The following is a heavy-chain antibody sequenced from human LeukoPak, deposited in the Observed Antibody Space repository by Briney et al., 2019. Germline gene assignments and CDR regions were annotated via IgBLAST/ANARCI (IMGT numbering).Heavy chain of an antibody. J-gene: IGHJ6*02. CDR3: ARGVGFTTCMDV. Sequence: PGGSLRLSCAASGFTFSSYAMSWVRQAPGKGLEWVSTISGSDDSTYYADSVKGRFTISRDNSKNTVYLHMNSLRAEDTAVYYCARGVGFTTCMDVWGQGTTVTVSS. CDR1: GFTFSSYA. CDR2: ISGSDDST. V-gene: IGHV3-23*01. D-gene: IGHD1-14*01.